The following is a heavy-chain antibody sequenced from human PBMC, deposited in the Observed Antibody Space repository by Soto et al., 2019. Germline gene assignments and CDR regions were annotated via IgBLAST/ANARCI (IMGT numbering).Heavy chain of an antibody. CDR3: TRITMERGYNWFDP. D-gene: IGHD3-3*01. J-gene: IGHJ5*02. V-gene: IGHV4-4*07. Sequence: SETLSLTCTVSSGSISHYYWSWIRQPAGKGLEWIGRIFTSGSTNYNPSLKGRVTMSIDTAKNQFSLKLSSVTAADTAMYYCTRITMERGYNWFDPWGQGTQVTVSS. CDR1: SGSISHYY. CDR2: IFTSGST.